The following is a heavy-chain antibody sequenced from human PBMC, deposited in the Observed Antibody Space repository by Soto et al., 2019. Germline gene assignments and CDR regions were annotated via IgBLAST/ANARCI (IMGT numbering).Heavy chain of an antibody. CDR1: GFTFSDYF. CDR2: TRDEANSYTT. D-gene: IGHD2-15*01. Sequence: EVQLVESGGGLVQPGGSLRLACVASGFTFSDYFMDWVRQAPGKGLEWVGRTRDEANSYTTEYATSVNGRFTISRDDSHNSLYLQINSLKTEDTSVYYCVRGLFSGGGSSWLVTYLDSGGQGTLVTFSS. J-gene: IGHJ4*02. V-gene: IGHV3-72*01. CDR3: VRGLFSGGGSSWLVTYLDS.